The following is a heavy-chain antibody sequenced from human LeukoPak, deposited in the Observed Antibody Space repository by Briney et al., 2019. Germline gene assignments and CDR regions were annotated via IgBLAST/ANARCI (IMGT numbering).Heavy chain of an antibody. Sequence: PSETLSLTCGVSGGSITSFYWSWIRQPPGKGLEWIGYIYYSGSINYNPSLKSRVTISVDTSKNQFSLKLTSVTAADTAVYYCARDRCSGDSCYGWIDPWGQGTLVTVSS. J-gene: IGHJ5*02. CDR3: ARDRCSGDSCYGWIDP. D-gene: IGHD2-15*01. CDR2: IYYSGSI. V-gene: IGHV4-59*01. CDR1: GGSITSFY.